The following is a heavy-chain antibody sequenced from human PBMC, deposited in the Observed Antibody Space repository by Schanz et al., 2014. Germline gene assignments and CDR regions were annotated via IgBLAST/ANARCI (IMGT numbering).Heavy chain of an antibody. CDR3: ARQRSYFYAMDV. Sequence: QVHLVESGGGVVQPGGSLRLSCAASGFNFSTYALHWVRQAPGKGLEWVAVISYDGINKYYADSVKGRFTISRGNSKNTLYLEMNSLRPDDTAVYYCARQRSYFYAMDVWGQGTTVTVSS. CDR2: ISYDGINK. V-gene: IGHV3-30*04. J-gene: IGHJ6*02. CDR1: GFNFSTYA.